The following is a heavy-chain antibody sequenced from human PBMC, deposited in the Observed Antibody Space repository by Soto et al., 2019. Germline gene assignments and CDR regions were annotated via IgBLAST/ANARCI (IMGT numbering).Heavy chain of an antibody. CDR1: GGTFSSYT. Sequence: QVQLVQSGAEVKKPGSSVKVSCKASGGTFSSYTISWVRQAPGQGLEWTGRIIPILGIANYAQKFQGRVTITADKSTSTAYMELSSLRSEDTAVYYCAREYCSSTSCYRDYWGQGTLVTVSS. CDR2: IIPILGIA. V-gene: IGHV1-69*02. CDR3: AREYCSSTSCYRDY. J-gene: IGHJ4*02. D-gene: IGHD2-2*02.